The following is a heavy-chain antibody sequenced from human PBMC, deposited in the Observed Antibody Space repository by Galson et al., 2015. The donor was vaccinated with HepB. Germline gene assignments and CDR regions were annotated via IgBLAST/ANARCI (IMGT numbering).Heavy chain of an antibody. V-gene: IGHV3-66*01. CDR2: IYSGGST. Sequence: SLRLSCAASGFTVSSNYMSWVRQAPGKGLEWVSVIYSGGSTYYADAVKGRFSISRDNSKNTLYLQMNSLRAEDTAVYYCARDARELGGGYYYYSYMDVWGKGTTVTVSS. D-gene: IGHD1-26*01. CDR3: ARDARELGGGYYYYSYMDV. J-gene: IGHJ6*03. CDR1: GFTVSSNY.